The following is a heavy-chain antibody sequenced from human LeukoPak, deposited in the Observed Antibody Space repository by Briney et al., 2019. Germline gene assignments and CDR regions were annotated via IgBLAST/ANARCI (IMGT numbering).Heavy chain of an antibody. CDR3: AKDRGSSGMNWFDP. Sequence: GGSLRLSCAASGFTFDDYAMHWVRQAPGKGLEWVSGISWNSGSIGYADSVKGRFTISRDNAKNSLYLQMNSLRAEDTAVYYCAKDRGSSGMNWFDPWGQGTLVTVSS. V-gene: IGHV3-9*01. D-gene: IGHD6-19*01. J-gene: IGHJ5*02. CDR1: GFTFDDYA. CDR2: ISWNSGSI.